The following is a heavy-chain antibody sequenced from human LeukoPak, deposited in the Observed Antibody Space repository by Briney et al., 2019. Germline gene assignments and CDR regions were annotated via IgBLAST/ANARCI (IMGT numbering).Heavy chain of an antibody. CDR3: ATTRGYSTNDAFDI. J-gene: IGHJ3*02. CDR2: MYHSGTS. Sequence: SDTLSLTCSVSGGSITTYYFNWIRQSPGKGLEWIGYMYHSGTSDYNPSLQSRVTISVDTSNNKVSLNLSSVTTADMAVYYCATTRGYSTNDAFDIWGQGTQVTVSS. CDR1: GGSITTYY. D-gene: IGHD5-18*01. V-gene: IGHV4-59*07.